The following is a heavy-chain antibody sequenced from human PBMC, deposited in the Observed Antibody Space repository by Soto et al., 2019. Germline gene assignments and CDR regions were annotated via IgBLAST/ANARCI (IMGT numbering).Heavy chain of an antibody. Sequence: GGSLRLSCAASGFTFSTYGMHWVRQAPGKGLEWVAAMSYDGTKQYYVDSVKGRFTISRDNSRNTLFLQLNSLRDEDTAVYYCAKEYGSTWIDHWGQGTTVTVSS. V-gene: IGHV3-30*18. CDR3: AKEYGSTWIDH. J-gene: IGHJ6*02. CDR1: GFTFSTYG. D-gene: IGHD6-13*01. CDR2: MSYDGTKQ.